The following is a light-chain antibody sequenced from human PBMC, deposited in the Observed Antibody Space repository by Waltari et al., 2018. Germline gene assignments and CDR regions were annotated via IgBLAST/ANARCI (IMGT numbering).Light chain of an antibody. J-gene: IGKJ5*01. CDR1: QSVSRY. Sequence: EIVLTQSPATLSLSPGERATLSCRASQSVSRYLAWYQQKPGQPPRLLIYDASNRATDIPARFSCSGSGTDFTLTISSLDPADFTVYYCQQRYTWPITFGQGTRLDIK. CDR3: QQRYTWPIT. V-gene: IGKV3-11*01. CDR2: DAS.